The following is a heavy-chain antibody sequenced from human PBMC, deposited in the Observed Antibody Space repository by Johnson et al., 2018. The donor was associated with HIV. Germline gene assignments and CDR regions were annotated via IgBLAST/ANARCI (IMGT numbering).Heavy chain of an antibody. CDR1: GFTFSSYD. J-gene: IGHJ3*02. V-gene: IGHV3-13*01. CDR3: ATYYYDSSGYSYAFDI. D-gene: IGHD3-22*01. Sequence: VQLVESGGGLVKPGGSLRLSCAASGFTFSSYDMHWVRQATGKGLESVSPIGPAADTYYPGSVKGRFTVSRENAKNSLYLQMNSLRAEDTAVYYCATYYYDSSGYSYAFDIWGQGTMVTVSS. CDR2: IGPAADT.